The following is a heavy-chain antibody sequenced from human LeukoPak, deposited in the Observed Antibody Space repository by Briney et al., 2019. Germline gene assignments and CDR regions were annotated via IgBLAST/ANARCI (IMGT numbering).Heavy chain of an antibody. CDR2: ISSSGST. V-gene: IGHV3-23*01. CDR3: AKDPPQRIVVVMTAF. J-gene: IGHJ4*02. D-gene: IGHD3-22*01. CDR1: GFTFSSYE. Sequence: GGSLRLSCAASGFTFSSYEMNWVRQAPGKGLEWVSYISSSGSTYYADSVKGRFTISRDNSKNTLYLQMNSLRAEDTAVYYCAKDPPQRIVVVMTAFWGQGTLVTVSS.